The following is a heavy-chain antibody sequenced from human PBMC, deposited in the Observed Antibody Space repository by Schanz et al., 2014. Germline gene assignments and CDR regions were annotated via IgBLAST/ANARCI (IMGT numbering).Heavy chain of an antibody. J-gene: IGHJ4*02. D-gene: IGHD6-19*01. Sequence: PGGSLRLSCAASGFTFSDYYMSWIRQAPGKGLEWVSYISGTTTYTNYADSVKGRFTISRDNAKNSLYLQMNSLRAEDTALYYCAIIGVMVAVAGTRADYWGQGTLVTVSS. V-gene: IGHV3-11*06. CDR1: GFTFSDYY. CDR3: AIIGVMVAVAGTRADY. CDR2: ISGTTTYT.